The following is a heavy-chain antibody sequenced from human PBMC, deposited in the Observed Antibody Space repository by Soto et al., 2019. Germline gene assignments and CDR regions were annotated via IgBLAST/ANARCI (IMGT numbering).Heavy chain of an antibody. CDR2: ISDYGRI. D-gene: IGHD3-10*01. CDR3: ARGGVEPFDY. J-gene: IGHJ4*02. V-gene: IGHV3-74*01. CDR1: GFTFRNYW. Sequence: EVQLVESGGGLVQPGGSLRISCAASGFTFRNYWMHWVRQAPGKGLVWVSRISDYGRINYADSVKGRFTISRDDAKSELYLQMNNLRAEDTAVYYCARGGVEPFDYWGQGALVTVSS.